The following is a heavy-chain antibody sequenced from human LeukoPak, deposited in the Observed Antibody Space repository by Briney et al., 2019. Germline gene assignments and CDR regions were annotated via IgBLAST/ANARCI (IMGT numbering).Heavy chain of an antibody. J-gene: IGHJ4*02. CDR3: VVDLSGSADY. V-gene: IGHV3-23*01. CDR1: GFTFSSYA. D-gene: IGHD3-10*01. CDR2: ISGSGGST. Sequence: GGSLRLSCAASGFTFSSYAMSWVRQAPGKWLEWVSAISGSGGSTYYADSVKGRFTISRDNSKNTLYLQMNSLRTEDSALYYCVVDLSGSADYWGQGTLVTVSS.